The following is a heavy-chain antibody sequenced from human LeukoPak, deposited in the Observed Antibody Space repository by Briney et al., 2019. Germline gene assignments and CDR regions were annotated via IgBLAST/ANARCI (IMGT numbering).Heavy chain of an antibody. CDR1: GGSISSSSYY. CDR3: TRKPPSGPGYYYSYGMDV. V-gene: IGHV4-39*01. Sequence: SETLSLTCTVSGGSISSSSYYWGWIRQPPGKGLEWIGSIYYSGSTYYNPSLKSRVTISVDTSKNQFSLKLSSVTAADTAVYYCTRKPPSGPGYYYSYGMDVWGQGTTVTVSS. CDR2: IYYSGST. J-gene: IGHJ6*02.